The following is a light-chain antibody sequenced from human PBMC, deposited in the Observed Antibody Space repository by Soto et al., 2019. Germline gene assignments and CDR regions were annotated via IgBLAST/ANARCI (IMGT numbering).Light chain of an antibody. CDR1: QSIDTN. V-gene: IGKV3-11*01. Sequence: EIVMTQSPATLSVSPGERATFSCKASQSIDTNLGWYQQKPGQVPRLLIYDASLRATGIPARFTGSGSGTDFTLTISSLEPEDFAVYYCQQRGNWPRTWDFGQGTKVDIK. J-gene: IGKJ1*01. CDR3: QQRGNWPRTWD. CDR2: DAS.